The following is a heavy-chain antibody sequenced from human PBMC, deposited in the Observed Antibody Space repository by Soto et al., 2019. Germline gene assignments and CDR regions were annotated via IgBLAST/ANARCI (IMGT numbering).Heavy chain of an antibody. J-gene: IGHJ4*02. CDR2: INPSGGST. Sequence: ASVKVSCKASGYTITSDYMNWLRQAPGQGLEWMGIINPSGGSTSYAQKFQGRVTMTGDTSTSTVYMELSSLRSDDTAVYYCARSVTADYWGQGTLVTVLL. V-gene: IGHV1-46*03. CDR1: GYTITSDY. CDR3: ARSVTADY. D-gene: IGHD4-4*01.